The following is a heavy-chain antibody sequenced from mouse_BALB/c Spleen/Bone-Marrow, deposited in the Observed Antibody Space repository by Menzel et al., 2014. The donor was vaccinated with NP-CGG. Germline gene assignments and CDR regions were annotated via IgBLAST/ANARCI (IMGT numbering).Heavy chain of an antibody. CDR3: ARGRTTVVSDY. V-gene: IGHV1-69*02. D-gene: IGHD1-1*01. CDR1: GYTFTNYW. CDR2: IEPSDSYT. J-gene: IGHJ2*02. Sequence: QVQLQQPGAEVVKSGASVKVSCKASGYTFTNYWMQWVKQRPGQGLEWIGEIEPSDSYTNYNQDFKGKATLTVDKSSSTAYMQLSSLTSEDSAVYYCARGRTTVVSDYWGQGTSLTVSS.